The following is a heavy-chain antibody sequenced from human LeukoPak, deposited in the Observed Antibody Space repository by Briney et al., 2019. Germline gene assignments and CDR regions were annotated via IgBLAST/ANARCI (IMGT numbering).Heavy chain of an antibody. V-gene: IGHV3-30*02. CDR1: GLTYG. CDR3: ATDFWLYNSHAT. D-gene: IGHD5-24*01. J-gene: IGHJ4*02. CDR2: VQNNGNDK. Sequence: PGGSLRLSCATSGLTYGIHWVRQAPGKGLECVSFVQNNGNDKYYADSVKGRFSVSRDSSKSTVSLQMNSLRVEDTAVYYCATDFWLYNSHATWGQGTLVTVSS.